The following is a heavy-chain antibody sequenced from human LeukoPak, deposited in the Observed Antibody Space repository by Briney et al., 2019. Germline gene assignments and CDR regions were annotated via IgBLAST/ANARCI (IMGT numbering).Heavy chain of an antibody. CDR3: ARAPDPGAFDI. V-gene: IGHV3-7*01. Sequence: PGGSLRLSCTPSRFSFSNYWMAWVRQAPGKGLEWVGNINQDGSERNYVDSVKGRFTIPRDNAKNSLFLQMNSLRAEDTAVYYCARAPDPGAFDIWGQGTMVTVSS. J-gene: IGHJ3*02. CDR2: INQDGSER. CDR1: RFSFSNYW. D-gene: IGHD1-1*01.